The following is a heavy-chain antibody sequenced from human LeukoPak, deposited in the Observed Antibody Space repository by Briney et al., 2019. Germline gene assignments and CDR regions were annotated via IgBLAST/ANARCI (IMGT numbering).Heavy chain of an antibody. Sequence: SETLSLTCTVSGGSISSYYWSWIRQPPGKGLEWIGYIYYSGSTNYNPSLKSRVTISVDTSKNQFSLKLSSVTAADTAVYYCARGGYSYGYEGYYFDYWGQGTLVTVSS. V-gene: IGHV4-59*01. CDR2: IYYSGST. CDR3: ARGGYSYGYEGYYFDY. CDR1: GGSISSYY. D-gene: IGHD5-18*01. J-gene: IGHJ4*02.